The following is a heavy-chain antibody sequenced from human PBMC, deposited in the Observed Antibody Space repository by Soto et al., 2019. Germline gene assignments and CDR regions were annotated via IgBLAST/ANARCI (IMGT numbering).Heavy chain of an antibody. CDR3: ARLQLVQKVIDY. Sequence: SETLSLTCTVSGDSISTYYWSWIRQPPGKGLQWIGYIFYSGGTAYNPSLKSRVTISLDMSKKQISLKLSSVTTADTATYFCARLQLVQKVIDYWGQGTLVTVSA. J-gene: IGHJ4*02. V-gene: IGHV4-59*01. D-gene: IGHD1-1*01. CDR2: IFYSGGT. CDR1: GDSISTYY.